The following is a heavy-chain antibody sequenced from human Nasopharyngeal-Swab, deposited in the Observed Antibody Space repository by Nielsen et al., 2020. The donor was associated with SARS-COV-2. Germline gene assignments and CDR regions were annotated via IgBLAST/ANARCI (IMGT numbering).Heavy chain of an antibody. J-gene: IGHJ5*02. CDR3: AKSSRIVGVPAAKWFDP. V-gene: IGHV3-23*01. Sequence: GESLKISCAASGFTFSSYAMSWVRQAPGKGLEWVSAISGSGGSTYYADSVKGRFTISRDNSKNTLYLQMNSLRAEDTAVYYCAKSSRIVGVPAAKWFDPWGQGTLVTVSS. CDR1: GFTFSSYA. CDR2: ISGSGGST. D-gene: IGHD2-2*01.